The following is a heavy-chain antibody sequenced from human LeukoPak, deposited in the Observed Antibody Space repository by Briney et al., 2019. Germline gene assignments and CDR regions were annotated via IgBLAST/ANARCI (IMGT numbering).Heavy chain of an antibody. Sequence: GGSLRLSCAASGFTFHSYAFHWVRQAPGRGLEWVAVISHDGSSKYYADSVKGRFTISRDNSKNTLYLQMNSLRADDTAVYYCANGKPQYNSGWPRGTFWGQGTLVTVSS. CDR3: ANGKPQYNSGWPRGTF. CDR2: ISHDGSSK. J-gene: IGHJ4*02. V-gene: IGHV3-30-3*01. D-gene: IGHD6-19*01. CDR1: GFTFHSYA.